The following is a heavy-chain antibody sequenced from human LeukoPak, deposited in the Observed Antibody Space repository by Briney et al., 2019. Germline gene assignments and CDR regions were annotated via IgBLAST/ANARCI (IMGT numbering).Heavy chain of an antibody. V-gene: IGHV3-13*04. D-gene: IGHD2-2*02. CDR2: IGTVGDT. Sequence: GGSLRLSCAASGFTFSSYDMHWVRQATGKGLEWVSAIGTVGDTYYPDSVKGRFTVSRENAKNSFYLQMSSLTAGDTAVYYFARAPSGWLYRIDYWGQGTLVTVSS. CDR3: ARAPSGWLYRIDY. J-gene: IGHJ4*02. CDR1: GFTFSSYD.